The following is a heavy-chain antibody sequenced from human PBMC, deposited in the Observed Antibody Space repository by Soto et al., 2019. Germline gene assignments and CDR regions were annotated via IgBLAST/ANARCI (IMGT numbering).Heavy chain of an antibody. D-gene: IGHD3-10*01. J-gene: IGHJ5*02. CDR2: ISAYNGNT. V-gene: IGHV1-18*01. CDR1: GYTFTSYG. Sequence: ASVKVSCKASGYTFTSYGISWLRQAPGQGLEWMGWISAYNGNTNYAQKLQGRVTMTTDTSTSTAYMELRSLRSDDTAVYYCARVVITGNWFDPWGQGTLVTVSS. CDR3: ARVVITGNWFDP.